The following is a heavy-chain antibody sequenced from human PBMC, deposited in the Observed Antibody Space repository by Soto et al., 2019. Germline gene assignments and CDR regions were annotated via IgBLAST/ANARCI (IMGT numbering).Heavy chain of an antibody. J-gene: IGHJ2*01. D-gene: IGHD3-3*01. CDR2: INPNSGGT. CDR1: GYTFTDYY. Sequence: QVQLVQSGAEVKKPGASVKVSCKASGYTFTDYYMHWVRQAPGQGLEWMGWINPNSGGTKYAQKFQAWGTMTADTSISPAYLELSRLRSAHTAVYYCAREIRSGYYTYWYFDLWGRGTLVTVSS. V-gene: IGHV1-2*04. CDR3: AREIRSGYYTYWYFDL.